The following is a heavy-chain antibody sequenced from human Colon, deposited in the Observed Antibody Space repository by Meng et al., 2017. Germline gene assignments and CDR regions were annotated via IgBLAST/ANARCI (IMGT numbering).Heavy chain of an antibody. V-gene: IGHV7-4-1*02. CDR2: SNNKTGNP. D-gene: IGHD6-13*01. J-gene: IGHJ4*02. CDR3: AREGSDSWIDY. CDR1: GYLFSYYA. Sequence: QVQLVQSGSELKKPGASVKVTCKTSGYLFSYYAMNWVRQAPGRGLEWMGWSNNKTGNPTYAQAFTGRFVFSVDTSVITAYLQINDLKADDTAVYYGAREGSDSWIDYWGQGTLVTVSS.